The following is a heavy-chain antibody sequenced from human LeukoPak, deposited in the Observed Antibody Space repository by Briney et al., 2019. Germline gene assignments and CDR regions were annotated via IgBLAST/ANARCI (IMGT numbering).Heavy chain of an antibody. CDR2: INWDGSSS. J-gene: IGHJ6*02. CDR3: TRTGPYYYYGMDV. V-gene: IGHV3-43*01. D-gene: IGHD3/OR15-3a*01. CDR1: GFTFTHYN. Sequence: GGSLRLSCAASGFTFTHYNMYWVRQPPGKGLEWASLINWDGSSSYYADSVKGRFTISRDNNKNSLYLHMNSLRTEDTALYYCTRTGPYYYYGMDVWGQGTTVAVSS.